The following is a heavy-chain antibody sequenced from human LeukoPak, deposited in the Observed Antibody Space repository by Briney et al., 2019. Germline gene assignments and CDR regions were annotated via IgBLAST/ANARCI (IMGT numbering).Heavy chain of an antibody. CDR2: ISSSSSSI. CDR1: GFTFSNYA. V-gene: IGHV3-48*02. D-gene: IGHD2-2*01. CDR3: TTVGCSSTSCYIDY. Sequence: GGSLRLSCVASGFTFSNYAINWVRQAPGKGLEWVSHISSSSSSIYYADSVRGRFTISRDNSKNSLYLQMNSLRDDDTAVYYCTTVGCSSTSCYIDYWGQGTLVPVSS. J-gene: IGHJ4*02.